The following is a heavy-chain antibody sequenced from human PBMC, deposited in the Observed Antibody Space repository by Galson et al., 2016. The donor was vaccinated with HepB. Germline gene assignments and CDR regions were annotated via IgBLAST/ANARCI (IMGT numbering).Heavy chain of an antibody. D-gene: IGHD3-10*01. Sequence: SETLSLTCTVSGGSISSSYWSWIRQPPGKGLEWIGYIYNSGSSNYNPSLKSRVTISLDTSKNQFSLKLSSVTAADTAVYYCARDWVVRGYSYGMDVWGQGTTVTVSS. J-gene: IGHJ6*02. CDR3: ARDWVVRGYSYGMDV. CDR2: IYNSGSS. V-gene: IGHV4-59*01. CDR1: GGSISSSY.